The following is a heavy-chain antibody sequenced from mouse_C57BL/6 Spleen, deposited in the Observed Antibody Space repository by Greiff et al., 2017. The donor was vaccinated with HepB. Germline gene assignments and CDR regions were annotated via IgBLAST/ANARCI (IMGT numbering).Heavy chain of an antibody. CDR2: ISSGGDYI. J-gene: IGHJ3*01. CDR3: TREGKTYYSNYPFAY. D-gene: IGHD2-5*01. CDR1: GFTFSSYA. V-gene: IGHV5-9-1*02. Sequence: VQLKESGEGLVKPGGSLKLSCAASGFTFSSYAMSWVRQTPEKRLEWVAYISSGGDYIYYADTVKGRFTISRDNARNTLYLQMSSLKSEDTAMYYCTREGKTYYSNYPFAYWGQGTLVTVSA.